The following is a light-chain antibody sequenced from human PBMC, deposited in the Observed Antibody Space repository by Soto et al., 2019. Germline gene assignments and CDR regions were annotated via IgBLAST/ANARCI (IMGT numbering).Light chain of an antibody. Sequence: EIVLTQSPATLSLSPGERATLSCRASQSVSSSLAWYQQKPGQAPRLLIYDASNRAAGIPARFSGSGYGTDFALTISSLEPEDFAAYYCQQRSNWPQLTLGGGTKVDI. J-gene: IGKJ4*01. CDR1: QSVSSS. V-gene: IGKV3-11*01. CDR2: DAS. CDR3: QQRSNWPQLT.